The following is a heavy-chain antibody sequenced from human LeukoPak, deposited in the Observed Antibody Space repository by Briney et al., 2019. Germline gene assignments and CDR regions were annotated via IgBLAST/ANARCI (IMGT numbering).Heavy chain of an antibody. Sequence: SVKVSCKASGGTFSSYAISWVRQAPGQGLEWKGGIIPIFGTANYAQKFQGRVTITADESTSTAYMELSSLRSEDTAVYYCARDQYGGRGWFDYWGQGTLVTVSS. J-gene: IGHJ4*02. D-gene: IGHD2-15*01. V-gene: IGHV1-69*01. CDR2: IIPIFGTA. CDR1: GGTFSSYA. CDR3: ARDQYGGRGWFDY.